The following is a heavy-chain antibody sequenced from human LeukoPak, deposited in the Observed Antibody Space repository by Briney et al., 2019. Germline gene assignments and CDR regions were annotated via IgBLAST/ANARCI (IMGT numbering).Heavy chain of an antibody. CDR3: ARVYYYDSSGYGGVFVDY. CDR2: IYYSGST. J-gene: IGHJ4*02. CDR1: GYSISSGYY. Sequence: SETLSLTCTVSGYSISSGYYWGWIRQPPGKGLEWIGSIYYSGSTYYNPSLKSRVTISVDTSKNQFSLKLSSVTAADTAVYCCARVYYYDSSGYGGVFVDYWGQGTLVTVSS. V-gene: IGHV4-38-2*02. D-gene: IGHD3-22*01.